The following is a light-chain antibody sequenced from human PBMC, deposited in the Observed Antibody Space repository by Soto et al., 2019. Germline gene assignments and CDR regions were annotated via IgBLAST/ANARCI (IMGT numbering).Light chain of an antibody. CDR3: QQSYSTPWT. CDR2: DAS. J-gene: IGKJ1*01. CDR1: QNIGSY. V-gene: IGKV1-39*01. Sequence: DIQMTQSPSSLSASVGDRVAITCRASQNIGSYVNWYQQKPGMAPKLLISDASNLQSGAPSRFSGTVSGTEFTLTIRSLQPGDFAIYICQQSYSTPWTFGQGTRV.